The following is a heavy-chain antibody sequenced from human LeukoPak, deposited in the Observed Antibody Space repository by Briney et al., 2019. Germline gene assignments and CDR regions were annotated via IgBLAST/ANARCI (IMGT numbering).Heavy chain of an antibody. CDR3: ARDLSAIGPIVVVITSSFDI. D-gene: IGHD3-22*01. CDR2: INPNTGDT. CDR1: GYTFTGYY. J-gene: IGHJ3*02. V-gene: IGHV1-2*02. Sequence: ASVKVSCKASGYTFTGYYVHWVRQAPGQGLEWMGWINPNTGDTNYAQNFQGRVTMTRDTSISTAYMELSRLRSDDTAVYYCARDLSAIGPIVVVITSSFDIWGQGTMVTVSS.